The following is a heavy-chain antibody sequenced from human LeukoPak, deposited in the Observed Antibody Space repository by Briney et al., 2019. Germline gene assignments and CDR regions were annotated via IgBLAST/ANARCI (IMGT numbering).Heavy chain of an antibody. CDR3: ASVLYDFGSFDY. D-gene: IGHD3-3*01. Sequence: SETLSLTCTVSGYSISSGYYWGWIRQPPGKGLEWIGSIYHSGSTYYNPSLKSRVTISVDTSKNQFSLKLSSVTAADTAVYYCASVLYDFGSFDYWGQGTLVTVSS. CDR2: IYHSGST. CDR1: GYSISSGYY. J-gene: IGHJ4*02. V-gene: IGHV4-38-2*02.